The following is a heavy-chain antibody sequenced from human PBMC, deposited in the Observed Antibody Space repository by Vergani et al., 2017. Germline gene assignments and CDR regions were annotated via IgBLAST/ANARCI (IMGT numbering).Heavy chain of an antibody. J-gene: IGHJ6*02. CDR2: ISGYNGNT. V-gene: IGHV1-18*01. D-gene: IGHD3-22*01. CDR3: AGEATYYYDSSGYQKPAYYYYYGMDV. CDR1: GYTFTSYG. Sequence: QVQLVQSGAEVKKPGASVKVSCKASGYTFTSYGITWVRQAPGQGLEWMGWISGYNGNTNYAQKLQGRVTMTTDTSTSTAYMELRSLRSDDTAVYYCAGEATYYYDSSGYQKPAYYYYYGMDVWGQGTTVTVSS.